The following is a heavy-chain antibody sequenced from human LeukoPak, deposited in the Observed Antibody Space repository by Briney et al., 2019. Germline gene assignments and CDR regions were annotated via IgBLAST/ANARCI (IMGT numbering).Heavy chain of an antibody. J-gene: IGHJ5*02. CDR1: GGSFSGYY. D-gene: IGHD1-26*01. Sequence: PSETLSLTCAVYGGSFSGYYWSWIRQPPGKGLEWIGEINHSGSTNYNPSLKSRVTISVDTSKNQFSLKLSSVTAADTAVYYCARAVGSSESNWFDPWGQGTLATVS. CDR2: INHSGST. CDR3: ARAVGSSESNWFDP. V-gene: IGHV4-34*01.